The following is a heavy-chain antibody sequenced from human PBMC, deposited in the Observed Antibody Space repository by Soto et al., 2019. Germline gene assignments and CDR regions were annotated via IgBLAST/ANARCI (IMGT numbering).Heavy chain of an antibody. Sequence: PSETLSLTCAVYGGSFSGYYWSWIRQPPGKGLEWIGEINHSGSTNYNPSLKSRVTISVDTSKNQFSLKLSSVTAADTAVYYCARGLVAALGYYYMDVWGKGTTVTVSS. CDR1: GGSFSGYY. J-gene: IGHJ6*03. CDR2: INHSGST. CDR3: ARGLVAALGYYYMDV. D-gene: IGHD6-6*01. V-gene: IGHV4-34*01.